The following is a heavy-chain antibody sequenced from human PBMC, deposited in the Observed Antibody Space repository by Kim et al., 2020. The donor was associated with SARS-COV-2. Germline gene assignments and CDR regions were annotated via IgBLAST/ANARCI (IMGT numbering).Heavy chain of an antibody. J-gene: IGHJ6*03. D-gene: IGHD5-18*01. CDR2: IYSGGST. V-gene: IGHV3-53*01. CDR1: GFTVSSNY. CDR3: ARMGYSLDYYYYYYMDV. Sequence: GGSLRLSCATSGFTVSSNYMSWVRQAPGKGLEWVSVIYSGGSTYYADSVKGRFTISRHNSKNTLYLQMNSLRAEDTAVYYCARMGYSLDYYYYYYMDVWGKGTTVTVSS.